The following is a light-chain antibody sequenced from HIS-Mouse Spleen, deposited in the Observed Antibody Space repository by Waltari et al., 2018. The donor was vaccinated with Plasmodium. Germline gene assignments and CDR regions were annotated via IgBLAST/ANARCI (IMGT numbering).Light chain of an antibody. J-gene: IGKJ3*01. V-gene: IGKV3-15*01. CDR2: DAS. CDR3: QQYNNWSFT. Sequence: ESVMTQSPATCSVSPGASATLTCRASQSISSNLAWYQQKPGQAPRLLIYDASNRATGIPARFSGSGSGTEFTLTISSLQSEDIAVYYCQQYNNWSFTFGPGTKVDIK. CDR1: QSISSN.